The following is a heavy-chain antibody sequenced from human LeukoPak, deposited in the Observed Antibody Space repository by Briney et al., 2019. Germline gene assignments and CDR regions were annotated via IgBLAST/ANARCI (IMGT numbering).Heavy chain of an antibody. V-gene: IGHV3-30*02. Sequence: GGSLRLSCAASGFTFSSYGMHWVRQAPGKGLEWVAFIRYDGSNKYYADSVKGRFTISRDNSKNTLYLQMNSLRAEDTAVYYCAKAGYYDFWSGPRGFDYWGQGTLVTVSS. CDR1: GFTFSSYG. CDR3: AKAGYYDFWSGPRGFDY. J-gene: IGHJ4*02. D-gene: IGHD3-3*01. CDR2: IRYDGSNK.